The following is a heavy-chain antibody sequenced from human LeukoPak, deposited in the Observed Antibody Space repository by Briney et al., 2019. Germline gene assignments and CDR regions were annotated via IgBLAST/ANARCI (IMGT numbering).Heavy chain of an antibody. CDR1: GGSISSYY. J-gene: IGHJ5*02. Sequence: PSETLSLTCTVSGGSISSYYWSWIRQPPGKGLEWIGYIYYSGRTNYNPSLKSRVTISVDTSKNQFSLKLRSVTAADTAVYYCAGYPAGSGELSCWFDPWGQGTLVTVSS. D-gene: IGHD3-16*02. CDR3: AGYPAGSGELSCWFDP. V-gene: IGHV4-59*01. CDR2: IYYSGRT.